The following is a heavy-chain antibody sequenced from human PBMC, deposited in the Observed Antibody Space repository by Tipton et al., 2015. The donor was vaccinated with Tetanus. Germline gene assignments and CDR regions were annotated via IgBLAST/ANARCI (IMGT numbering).Heavy chain of an antibody. D-gene: IGHD3-3*01. CDR2: IYFSGDT. CDR3: ARHNSGYFTFFDY. Sequence: TLSLTCTVSGVSIADNSNYWGWIRQPPGKGLEWIGGIYFSGDTYSNPSLKSRVTMSVDTSRNQFSLRLSSVTAADTAVYYCARHNSGYFTFFDYWGQGTLVTVSS. J-gene: IGHJ4*02. V-gene: IGHV4-39*01. CDR1: GVSIADNSNY.